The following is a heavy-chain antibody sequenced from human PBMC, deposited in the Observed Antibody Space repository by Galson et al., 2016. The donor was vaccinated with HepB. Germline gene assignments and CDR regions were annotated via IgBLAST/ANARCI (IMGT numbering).Heavy chain of an antibody. CDR1: GFTFSTYA. CDR3: AKVRVNWNSPHFDY. D-gene: IGHD1-7*01. J-gene: IGHJ4*02. CDR2: ISFDGSKN. Sequence: SLRLSCAASGFTFSTYAMHWVRQAPGKGLEWVGVISFDGSKNHYADSVKGRFTISRDNSKNMVYLQMNSLRADDTAVYYCAKVRVNWNSPHFDYWGQGTLVTVSS. V-gene: IGHV3-30*18.